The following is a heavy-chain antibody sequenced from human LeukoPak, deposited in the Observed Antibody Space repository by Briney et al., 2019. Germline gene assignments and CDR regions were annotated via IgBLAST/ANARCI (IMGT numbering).Heavy chain of an antibody. D-gene: IGHD3-22*01. CDR1: GGSISGYY. Sequence: SETLSLTCTVSGGSISGYYWSWIRQHPGKGLEWIGYIYYSGSTYYNPSLKSRVTISVDTSKNQFSLKLSSVTAADTAVYYCARGLRQSYYDSSGYYSYWGQGTLVTVSS. CDR3: ARGLRQSYYDSSGYYSY. J-gene: IGHJ4*02. CDR2: IYYSGST. V-gene: IGHV4-31*03.